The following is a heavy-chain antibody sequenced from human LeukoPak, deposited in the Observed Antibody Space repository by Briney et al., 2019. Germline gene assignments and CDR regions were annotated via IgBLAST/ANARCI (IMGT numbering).Heavy chain of an antibody. CDR2: TRHDGNNK. Sequence: PGESLRLSCAVSGGTLSNYGMHWLRQAPGKGLEWVAFTRHDGNNKYYADSVKGRCTISRDSSKNTLFLQMNDLRVEDTAVYYCAKVGDYTNGGGYYYYMDVWGRGTTVTVSS. V-gene: IGHV3-30*02. J-gene: IGHJ6*03. D-gene: IGHD4-11*01. CDR1: GGTLSNYG. CDR3: AKVGDYTNGGGYYYYMDV.